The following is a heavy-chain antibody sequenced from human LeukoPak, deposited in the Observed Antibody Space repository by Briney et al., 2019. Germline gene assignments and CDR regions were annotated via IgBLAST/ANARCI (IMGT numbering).Heavy chain of an antibody. CDR2: INPNSGGT. CDR3: ARVVLYGSGRLSWPNYGMDV. CDR1: GYTFTSYY. Sequence: GASVKVSCKASGYTFTSYYMHWVRQAPGQGLEWMGWINPNSGGTNYAQKFQGRVTMTRDTSISTAYMELSRLRSDDTAVYYCARVVLYGSGRLSWPNYGMDVWGQGTTVTVSS. D-gene: IGHD3-10*01. J-gene: IGHJ6*02. V-gene: IGHV1-2*02.